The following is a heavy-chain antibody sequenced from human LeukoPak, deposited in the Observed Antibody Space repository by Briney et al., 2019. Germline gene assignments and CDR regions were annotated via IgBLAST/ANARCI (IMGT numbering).Heavy chain of an antibody. CDR2: ISHSGSN. V-gene: IGHV4-34*01. D-gene: IGHD5-12*01. CDR1: GGSFSGYY. J-gene: IGHJ4*02. Sequence: PSQTLSPTCAVYGGSFSGYYWSWIRQPPGKGMEWSGEISHSGSNNYNPSLKIRVTISVDTSKDQFSLKLSSVTAADTAVYYCAAQYSGYVRLDYWGQGTLVTVSS. CDR3: AAQYSGYVRLDY.